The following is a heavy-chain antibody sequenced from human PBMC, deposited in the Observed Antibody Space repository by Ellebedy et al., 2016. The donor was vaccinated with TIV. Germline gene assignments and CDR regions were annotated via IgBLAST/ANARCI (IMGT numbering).Heavy chain of an antibody. D-gene: IGHD3-16*01. Sequence: ASVKVSCKTSGYTFTNFYMHWVRQAPGQGLEWMGILNPSSGTTNYAQTFQGRVTMTTDTSTSTVYMDLSSLRSGDTAVYYCARVDYSGVHLGAPRGAFDMWGQGTMVTVSS. CDR3: ARVDYSGVHLGAPRGAFDM. CDR2: LNPSSGTT. CDR1: GYTFTNFY. V-gene: IGHV1-46*01. J-gene: IGHJ3*02.